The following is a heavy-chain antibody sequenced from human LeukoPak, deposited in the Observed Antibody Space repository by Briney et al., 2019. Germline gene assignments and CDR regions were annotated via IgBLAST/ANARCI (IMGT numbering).Heavy chain of an antibody. CDR2: IIPILGIA. CDR3: ARVGFESEVYSGSLTGYFDY. CDR1: GGTLSSYA. V-gene: IGHV1-69*04. D-gene: IGHD1-26*01. Sequence: SVKVSCKASGGTLSSYAISWVRQAPGQGLEWMGRIIPILGIANYAQKFQGRVTITAGKSTSTAYMELSSLRSEDTAVYYCARVGFESEVYSGSLTGYFDYWGQGTLVTVSS. J-gene: IGHJ4*02.